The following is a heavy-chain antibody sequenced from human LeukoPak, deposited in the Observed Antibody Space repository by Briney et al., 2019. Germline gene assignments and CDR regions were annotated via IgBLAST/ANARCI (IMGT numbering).Heavy chain of an antibody. V-gene: IGHV1-46*01. Sequence: ASVKVPCKASGYTFTSYYMHWVRQAPGQGLEWMGIINPSGGSTSYAQKFQGRVTMTRDTSTSTVYMELSSLRSEDTAVYYCARDRYYGSGSYYIAEKYFDYWGQGTLVTVSS. CDR1: GYTFTSYY. J-gene: IGHJ4*02. CDR3: ARDRYYGSGSYYIAEKYFDY. D-gene: IGHD3-10*01. CDR2: INPSGGST.